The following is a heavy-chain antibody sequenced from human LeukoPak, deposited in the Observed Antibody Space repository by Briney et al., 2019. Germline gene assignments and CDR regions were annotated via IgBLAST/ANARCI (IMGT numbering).Heavy chain of an antibody. CDR3: ARSPGYSGYDHNWFGP. J-gene: IGHJ5*02. V-gene: IGHV1-69*06. CDR1: VGTFSSYA. Sequence: ASVSVSSTASVGTFSSYAISWVRPAPGRGRGWMGGIIPIFGTANYAQKFQGRVTITADKSTSTAYMELSSLRSEDTAVYYCARSPGYSGYDHNWFGPWGQGTLVTVSS. CDR2: IIPIFGTA. D-gene: IGHD5-12*01.